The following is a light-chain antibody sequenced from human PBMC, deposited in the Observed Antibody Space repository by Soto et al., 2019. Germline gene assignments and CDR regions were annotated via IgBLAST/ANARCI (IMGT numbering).Light chain of an antibody. Sequence: EIVLTQSPATLSLSPGERATLSCRASQSVGGHLAWYQQKPGQAPRLLIYDASDRATGIPARFSGSGSETDFPLTISSLEPDDFAVYYCQQRNNWPPSITFGQGTRREIK. J-gene: IGKJ5*01. CDR3: QQRNNWPPSIT. V-gene: IGKV3-11*01. CDR2: DAS. CDR1: QSVGGH.